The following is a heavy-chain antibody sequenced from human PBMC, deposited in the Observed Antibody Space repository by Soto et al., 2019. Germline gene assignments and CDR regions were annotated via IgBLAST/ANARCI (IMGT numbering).Heavy chain of an antibody. D-gene: IGHD2-2*01. CDR2: IYYTGST. CDR1: GGSISSNY. J-gene: IGHJ4*02. CDR3: ARYYCSSDTCYYFDY. Sequence: SETLSLTCTVSGGSISSNYWSWIRQTPGRGLEWIGYIYYTGSTNYNPSLKSRVSFSVDTSKNQFSLKLSSVTAADTAVYYCARYYCSSDTCYYFDYWGQGTLVNVSS. V-gene: IGHV4-59*01.